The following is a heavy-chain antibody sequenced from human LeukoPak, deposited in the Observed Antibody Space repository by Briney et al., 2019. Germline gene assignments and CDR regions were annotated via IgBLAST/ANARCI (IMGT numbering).Heavy chain of an antibody. CDR3: ARCLYSGYGDDAFDI. CDR2: IKQDGSEK. D-gene: IGHD5-12*01. V-gene: IGHV3-7*01. J-gene: IGHJ3*02. Sequence: TGGSLRLSCAASGFTFSSYWMSWVRQAPGKGLEWVANIKQDGSEKYYVDSVKGRFTISRDNAKNSLYLQMNSLSAEDTAVYYCARCLYSGYGDDAFDIWGQGTMVTVSS. CDR1: GFTFSSYW.